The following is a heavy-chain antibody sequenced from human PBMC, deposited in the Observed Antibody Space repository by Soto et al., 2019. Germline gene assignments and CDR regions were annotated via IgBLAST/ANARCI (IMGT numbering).Heavy chain of an antibody. J-gene: IGHJ4*02. D-gene: IGHD6-19*01. CDR3: ARTRGRGQWRDFYFDF. CDR2: IYYSGST. V-gene: IGHV4-59*12. Sequence: SETLSLTCTVSGGSISSYYWSWIRQPPGKGLEWIGYIYYSGSTNYNPSLKSRVTISVDTSKNQFSLKLSSVTAADTAVYYCARTRGRGQWRDFYFDFWGQGSLVTVSS. CDR1: GGSISSYY.